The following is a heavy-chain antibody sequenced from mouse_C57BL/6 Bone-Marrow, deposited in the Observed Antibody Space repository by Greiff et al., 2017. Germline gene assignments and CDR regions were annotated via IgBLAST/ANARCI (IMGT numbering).Heavy chain of an antibody. Sequence: EVQLQQSGAELVKPGASVKLSCTASGFNIKDYYMHWVKQRTEQGLEWIGRIDPEDGETTYAQKFQGKATITADTASNTAYLQLSSLTTEDTAVYYCARRDGDYDFDYWGQGTTLAVSS. CDR2: IDPEDGET. V-gene: IGHV14-2*01. CDR3: ARRDGDYDFDY. CDR1: GFNIKDYY. D-gene: IGHD2-13*01. J-gene: IGHJ2*01.